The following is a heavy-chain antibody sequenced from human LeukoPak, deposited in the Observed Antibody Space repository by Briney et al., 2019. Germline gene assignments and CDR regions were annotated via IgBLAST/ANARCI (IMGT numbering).Heavy chain of an antibody. V-gene: IGHV3-30*02. J-gene: IGHJ4*02. D-gene: IGHD3-10*01. CDR3: AKPGDYYGSGSKH. CDR2: IRYDGSNK. Sequence: GGSLRLSFAASGFTFSSYGMHWVRQAPGKGLEWVAFIRYDGSNKYYADSVKGRFTISRDNSKNTLYLQMNSLRAEDTAVYYCAKPGDYYGSGSKHWGQGTLVTVSS. CDR1: GFTFSSYG.